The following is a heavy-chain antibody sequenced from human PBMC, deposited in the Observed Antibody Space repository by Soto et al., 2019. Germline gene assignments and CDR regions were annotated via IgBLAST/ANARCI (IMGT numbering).Heavy chain of an antibody. D-gene: IGHD1-26*01. Sequence: PGGSLRLSCASPGFTFSTYTMNWVRQAPGKGLEWVSSINGRGNYIYYAESVKGRFTISRDSAKNSLYLQMDRLRAEDTALYYCVREDGKVGTNSAFDYWGLGALVTVSS. CDR2: INGRGNYI. CDR3: VREDGKVGTNSAFDY. J-gene: IGHJ4*02. CDR1: GFTFSTYT. V-gene: IGHV3-21*01.